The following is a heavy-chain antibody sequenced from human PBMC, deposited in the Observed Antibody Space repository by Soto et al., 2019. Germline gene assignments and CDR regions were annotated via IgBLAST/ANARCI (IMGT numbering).Heavy chain of an antibody. CDR3: ARDRGSSWYGPSWLDP. J-gene: IGHJ5*02. V-gene: IGHV1-18*01. D-gene: IGHD6-13*01. Sequence: ASVKVSCKASGFTFTSSAMQWVRQAPGQGLEWMGWISAYNGNTNYAQKLQGRVTMTTDTSTSTAYMELRSLRSDDTAVYYCARDRGSSWYGPSWLDPWGQGTLVTVSS. CDR1: GFTFTSSA. CDR2: ISAYNGNT.